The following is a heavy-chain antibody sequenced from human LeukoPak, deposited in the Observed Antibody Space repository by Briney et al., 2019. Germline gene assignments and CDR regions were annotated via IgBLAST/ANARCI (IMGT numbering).Heavy chain of an antibody. CDR3: AREWSASSNWFDP. CDR1: GYTFTGYH. Sequence: ASVKVSCKASGYTFTGYHMHWVRQAPGQGLEWMGWINPNSGGTNYAQKFQGRVTMTRDTSISTAYMELSRLRSDDTAVYYCAREWSASSNWFDPWGQGTLVTVSS. CDR2: INPNSGGT. V-gene: IGHV1-2*02. D-gene: IGHD2-8*01. J-gene: IGHJ5*02.